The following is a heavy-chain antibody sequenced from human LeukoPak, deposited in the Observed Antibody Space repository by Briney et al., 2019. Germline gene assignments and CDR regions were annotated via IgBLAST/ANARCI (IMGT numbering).Heavy chain of an antibody. D-gene: IGHD3-3*02. V-gene: IGHV1-69*13. CDR1: GGTFSSYA. Sequence: VASVKVSCKASGGTFSSYAISWVRQAPGRGLEWMGGIIPIFGTANYAQKFQGRVTITADESTSAAYMELSSLRSEDTAVYYCGRDYHLGGIDVWGQGTTVTVSS. CDR2: IIPIFGTA. J-gene: IGHJ6*02. CDR3: GRDYHLGGIDV.